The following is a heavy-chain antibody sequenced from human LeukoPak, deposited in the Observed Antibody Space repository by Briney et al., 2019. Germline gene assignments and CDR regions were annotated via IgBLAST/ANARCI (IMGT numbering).Heavy chain of an antibody. V-gene: IGHV1-8*01. Sequence: ASVKVSCKASGYTFTSYDINWVRQATGQGLEWMGWMNPNSGNTGYAQKFQGRVTMTRNTSISTAYMELSSVRSEDTAVYYCARMSIQLWSGVDYWGQGTLVTVSS. CDR2: MNPNSGNT. CDR3: ARMSIQLWSGVDY. CDR1: GYTFTSYD. D-gene: IGHD5-18*01. J-gene: IGHJ4*02.